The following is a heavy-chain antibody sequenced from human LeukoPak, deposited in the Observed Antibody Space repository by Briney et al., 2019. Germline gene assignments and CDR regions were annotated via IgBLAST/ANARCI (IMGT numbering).Heavy chain of an antibody. CDR2: ISPDGSSA. J-gene: IGHJ4*02. V-gene: IGHV3-74*03. Sequence: GGSLRLSCAASGFSFSSYWMHWVRQAPGKGLVWVARISPDGSSALSADSVRGRFTISRDNADNTLYLQLTSLRAEDTAVYYCARVSFCPRCHFDYWGQGTLVTVSS. CDR1: GFSFSSYW. D-gene: IGHD2/OR15-2a*01. CDR3: ARVSFCPRCHFDY.